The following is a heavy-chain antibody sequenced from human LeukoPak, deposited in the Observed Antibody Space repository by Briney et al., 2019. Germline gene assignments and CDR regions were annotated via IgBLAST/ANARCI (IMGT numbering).Heavy chain of an antibody. CDR3: ARGGPNDYTDY. Sequence: SGTLSLTCAVYGGSFSGYYWSWIRQPPGKGLEWIGEINHSGSTNYNPSLKSRVTISVDTSKNQFSLKLSSVTAADTAVYYCARGGPNDYTDYWGQGTLVTVSS. J-gene: IGHJ4*02. CDR1: GGSFSGYY. CDR2: INHSGST. V-gene: IGHV4-34*01.